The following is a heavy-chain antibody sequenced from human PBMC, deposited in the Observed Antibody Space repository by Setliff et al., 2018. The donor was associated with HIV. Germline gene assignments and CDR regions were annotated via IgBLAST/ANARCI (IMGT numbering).Heavy chain of an antibody. V-gene: IGHV3-74*01. Sequence: GSLRLSCAASGFTFNNYWMNWVRQVPGKGLVWVARISPDGRNTTHADAVKGRFTISRDNAKNTLYPHMNSLRAEDTSVYHCALVGGITVPPDGFDIWGQGTMVTVSS. CDR1: GFTFNNYW. D-gene: IGHD3-22*01. J-gene: IGHJ3*02. CDR2: ISPDGRNT. CDR3: ALVGGITVPPDGFDI.